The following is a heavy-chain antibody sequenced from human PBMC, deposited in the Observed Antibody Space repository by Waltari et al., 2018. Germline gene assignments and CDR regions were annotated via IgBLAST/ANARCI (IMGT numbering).Heavy chain of an antibody. Sequence: QVQLVQSGAEVKKPGASVKVSCQASGYTFTSYDINWVRQATGQGLEWMGWMNPDSGNTGYAQKFQGRVTITRNTAISTAYMELSSLRSEDTAVYYCAREEKGAAASDYWGQGTLVTVSS. CDR3: AREEKGAAASDY. CDR2: MNPDSGNT. V-gene: IGHV1-8*03. CDR1: GYTFTSYD. J-gene: IGHJ4*02. D-gene: IGHD6-13*01.